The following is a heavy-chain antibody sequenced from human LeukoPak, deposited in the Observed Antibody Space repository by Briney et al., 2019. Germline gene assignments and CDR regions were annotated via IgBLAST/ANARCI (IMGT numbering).Heavy chain of an antibody. CDR1: GGTFSSYA. CDR3: ARPDLPYYYDSSGYSNAFDI. Sequence: SVKVSCKASGGTFSSYAISWVRQAPGQGLEWMGRIIPILGIANYAQKFQGRVTITADKSTSTAYMELSSLRSEDTAVYYCARPDLPYYYDSSGYSNAFDIWGQGTMVTVSS. J-gene: IGHJ3*02. V-gene: IGHV1-69*04. D-gene: IGHD3-22*01. CDR2: IIPILGIA.